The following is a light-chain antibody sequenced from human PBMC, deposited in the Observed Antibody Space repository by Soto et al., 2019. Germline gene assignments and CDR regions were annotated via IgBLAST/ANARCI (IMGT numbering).Light chain of an antibody. V-gene: IGKV3-20*01. Sequence: EIVLTQFPGTLSLSPGERATLSCRASQSVSSNYLAWYQQRPGQPANHLIFGASNRAPGIPDRFSGSGSGTDFTLTISGLEPEDFAVYYCQQYGSSIKTFGQGTKVDIK. CDR3: QQYGSSIKT. J-gene: IGKJ1*01. CDR2: GAS. CDR1: QSVSSNY.